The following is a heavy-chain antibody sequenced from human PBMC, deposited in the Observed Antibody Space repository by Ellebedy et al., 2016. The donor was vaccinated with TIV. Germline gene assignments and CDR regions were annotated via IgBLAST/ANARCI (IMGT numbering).Heavy chain of an antibody. CDR3: AKGSMVRGLAG. D-gene: IGHD3-10*01. Sequence: SETLSLXXEIDLPSISGYHWAWVRQPPGKGLEWIGDVHHRGGTRYISSLKGRVTISLDTSRKEFSLYITSVTAADTALYFCAKGSMVRGLAGWGQGILVTVSS. V-gene: IGHV4-34*01. J-gene: IGHJ4*02. CDR2: VHHRGGT. CDR1: LPSISGYH.